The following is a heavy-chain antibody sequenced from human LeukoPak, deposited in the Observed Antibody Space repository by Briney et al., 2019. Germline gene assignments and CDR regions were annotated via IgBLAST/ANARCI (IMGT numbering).Heavy chain of an antibody. CDR2: ISSSSSYI. CDR1: GFTFSSYS. CDR3: AELGITMIGGV. Sequence: GGSLRLSCAASGFTFSSYSLNWVRQAPGKGLEWVSSISSSSSYIYYKESVKGRFTLSRDNARNSLSLQMNSLRAEDTAVYYCAELGITMIGGVWGKGTTVTISS. D-gene: IGHD3-10*02. V-gene: IGHV3-21*01. J-gene: IGHJ6*04.